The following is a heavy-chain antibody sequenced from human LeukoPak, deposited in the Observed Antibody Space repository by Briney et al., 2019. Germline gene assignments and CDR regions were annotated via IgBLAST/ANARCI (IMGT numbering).Heavy chain of an antibody. J-gene: IGHJ3*02. CDR1: GYTFTCYY. D-gene: IGHD4-11*01. Sequence: ASVKVSCKASGYTFTCYYMHWVRQAPRQGLEWMGWINPNSGGTNYAQKFQGRVTMTRDTSISTAYMELSRLRADDTAVYYCARDHVDYSIGDAFDIWGQGTMVTVSS. V-gene: IGHV1-2*02. CDR2: INPNSGGT. CDR3: ARDHVDYSIGDAFDI.